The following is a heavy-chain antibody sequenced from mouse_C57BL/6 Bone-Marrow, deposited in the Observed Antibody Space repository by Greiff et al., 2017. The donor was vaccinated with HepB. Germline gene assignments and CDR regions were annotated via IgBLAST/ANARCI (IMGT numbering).Heavy chain of an antibody. CDR1: GYTFTSYG. V-gene: IGHV1-81*01. J-gene: IGHJ3*01. D-gene: IGHD2-10*02. CDR3: ARRGYEPAWFAY. Sequence: QVQLQQSGAELARPGASVKLSCKASGYTFTSYGISWVKQRTGQGLEWIGEIYPRSGNTYYNEKFKGKATLTADKSSSTAYMELRSLTSEDSAVYFCARRGYEPAWFAYWGQGTLVTVSA. CDR2: IYPRSGNT.